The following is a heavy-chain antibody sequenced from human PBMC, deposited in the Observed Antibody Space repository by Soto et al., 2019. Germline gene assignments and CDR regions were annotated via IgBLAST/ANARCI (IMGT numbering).Heavy chain of an antibody. D-gene: IGHD2-21*02. J-gene: IGHJ3*02. CDR2: ITGSGGFT. CDR3: AKARDTVTAYDAYDM. CDR1: EFTFSSYP. Sequence: GGSLRLSCAASEFTFSSYPMSWVRQAPGKGLEWVSAITGSGGFTNYADSVKGRFTISRDNSKNTLFLQMNSLRAEDTAVYYCAKARDTVTAYDAYDMWGQGTMVTVSS. V-gene: IGHV3-23*01.